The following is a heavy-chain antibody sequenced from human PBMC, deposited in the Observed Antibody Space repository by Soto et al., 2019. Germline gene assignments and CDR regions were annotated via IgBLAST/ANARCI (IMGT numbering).Heavy chain of an antibody. D-gene: IGHD6-19*01. CDR2: ITYDGIIK. V-gene: IGHV3-30-3*01. Sequence: GGSLRLSCAASGFPFRSYSIPWVRKAPCKGLEWVAVITYDGIIKYYADSVKGRFPISRDNSKNTLYLQMNSRRAEDTAVYYCARGSSGGWRFDYWGQGTLVTVSS. J-gene: IGHJ4*02. CDR3: ARGSSGGWRFDY. CDR1: GFPFRSYS.